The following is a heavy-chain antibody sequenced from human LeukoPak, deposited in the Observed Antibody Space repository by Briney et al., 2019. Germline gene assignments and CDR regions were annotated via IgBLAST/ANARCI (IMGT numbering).Heavy chain of an antibody. J-gene: IGHJ4*02. CDR3: SRQVVGNDY. D-gene: IGHD3-22*01. V-gene: IGHV4-34*01. CDR1: GESSFSNYY. Sequence: SDTLSLTCAVYGESSFSNYYWRWIRQTPRGALEWIGEINHSGYTNYHPSLKSRVTLPIDTSKNQFSLRLNPVTAADTAVYYCSRQVVGNDYWGQGTLVTVSS. CDR2: INHSGYT.